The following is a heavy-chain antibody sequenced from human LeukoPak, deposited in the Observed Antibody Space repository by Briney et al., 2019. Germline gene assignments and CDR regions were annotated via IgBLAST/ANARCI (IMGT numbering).Heavy chain of an antibody. J-gene: IGHJ4*02. D-gene: IGHD2-2*01. Sequence: GGSLRLSCAASGFPFSSYAMSWVRQAPGRALEWVSAISTNGGSTYYANSVKGRFTISRDNSKNTLYLQMGSVRAEDMAVYYCARWGSTSCYDYWGQGTLVTVSS. V-gene: IGHV3-64*01. CDR1: GFPFSSYA. CDR3: ARWGSTSCYDY. CDR2: ISTNGGST.